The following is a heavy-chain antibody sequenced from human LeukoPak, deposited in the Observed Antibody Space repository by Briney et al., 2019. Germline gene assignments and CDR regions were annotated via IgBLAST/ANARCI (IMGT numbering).Heavy chain of an antibody. CDR2: FDPEDGET. J-gene: IGHJ4*02. CDR1: GYTLTELS. Sequence: ASVKVSCKVSGYTLTELSMHWVRQAPGKGLEWMGGFDPEDGETIYAQKFQGRVTMTRDTSTNTVYMELSSLRFEDTAVYYCARDLDGGWSFDYWAQGTLVTVSS. V-gene: IGHV1-24*01. D-gene: IGHD1-1*01. CDR3: ARDLDGGWSFDY.